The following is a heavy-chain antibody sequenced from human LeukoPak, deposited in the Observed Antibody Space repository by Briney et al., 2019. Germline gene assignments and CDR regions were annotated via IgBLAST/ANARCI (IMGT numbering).Heavy chain of an antibody. J-gene: IGHJ6*02. D-gene: IGHD2-2*01. CDR2: INPSGGDT. Sequence: ASVKVSCKPSGYTSTSYYMHWVRQAPGQGLEWMGIINPSGGDTSYAQKFQGRVTTTRDPSTSTVYMEVVSLRPEDTAVYYCARGCRVVPGVHNVGMTSYYNGMDVWGQGTTVTVSS. V-gene: IGHV1-46*01. CDR1: GYTSTSYY. CDR3: ARGCRVVPGVHNVGMTSYYNGMDV.